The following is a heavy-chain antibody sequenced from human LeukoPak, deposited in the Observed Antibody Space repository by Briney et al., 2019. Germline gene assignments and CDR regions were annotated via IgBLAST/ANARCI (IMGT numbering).Heavy chain of an antibody. J-gene: IGHJ4*02. V-gene: IGHV4-59*01. CDR1: GASISSSY. D-gene: IGHD4-17*01. Sequence: PSEPLSLTCTVSGASISSSYWSWIRQPPGKGLEWIGNIYYSGSTNYNPSLKSRVTISVDTSKNQFSLRLSSVTAADTAVYYCARDDYGDFFFDSWGQGTLVTVSS. CDR3: ARDDYGDFFFDS. CDR2: IYYSGST.